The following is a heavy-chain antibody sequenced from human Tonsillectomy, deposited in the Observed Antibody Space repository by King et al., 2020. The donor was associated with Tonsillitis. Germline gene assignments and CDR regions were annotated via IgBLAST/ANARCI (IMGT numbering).Heavy chain of an antibody. D-gene: IGHD3-3*01. CDR3: AKVDRSDFWSAYYTDY. CDR2: IRGSCGST. CDR1: GFTFSSYA. Sequence: VQLVESGGGLGQPGGSLRLSFSAPGFTFSSYALSWVRQAPGKGRGLVSVIRGSCGSTYYADSVKGRFTVSRENSKNTLYLQMNSLRAADTAVYYCAKVDRSDFWSAYYTDYWGQGTLVTVSS. J-gene: IGHJ4*02. V-gene: IGHV3-23*04.